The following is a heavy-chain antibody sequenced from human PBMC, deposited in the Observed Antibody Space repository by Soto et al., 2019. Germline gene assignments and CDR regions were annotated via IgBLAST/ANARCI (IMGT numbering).Heavy chain of an antibody. CDR3: AGGDYAGAGTFYLTDH. CDR1: GVTFYNYW. J-gene: IGHJ4*02. Sequence: PGGSLRLSCTASGVTFYNYWMDGVLQATGKGPVWVSRISGDGRTTTYADSVRGRFTISRDNAKNTVYLQMNSLGAKDTAVYYCAGGDYAGAGTFYLTDHWGQGSLVTVSS. CDR2: ISGDGRTT. D-gene: IGHD3-10*01. V-gene: IGHV3-74*01.